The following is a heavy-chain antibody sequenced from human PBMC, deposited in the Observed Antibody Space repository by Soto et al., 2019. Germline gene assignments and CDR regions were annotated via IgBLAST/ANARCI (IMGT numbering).Heavy chain of an antibody. CDR3: ARVASDYINSVDH. CDR2: IGGSGGNR. Sequence: DVQLLESGGGLVQPGGSLRLSCAASGFPFNAYAMTWVRQAPGKGLAWVSAIGGSGGNRYYAGSVRGRFTISRDNSKDTVDLQRNSLRVEDTAGYYCARVASDYINSVDHWGQGSLVSVSS. J-gene: IGHJ4*02. D-gene: IGHD4-4*01. V-gene: IGHV3-23*01. CDR1: GFPFNAYA.